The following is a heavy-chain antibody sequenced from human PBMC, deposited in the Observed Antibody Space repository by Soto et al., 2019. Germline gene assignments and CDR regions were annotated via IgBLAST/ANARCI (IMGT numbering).Heavy chain of an antibody. CDR3: ARLTSSVLRFLEWLGGGFDP. V-gene: IGHV4-39*01. Sequence: QLQLQESGPGLVKPSETLSLTCTVSGGSISSSSYYWGWIRQPPGKGLEWIGSIYYSGSTYYNPSLKSRVTISVDTSKNQFSLKLSSVTAADTAVYYCARLTSSVLRFLEWLGGGFDPWGQGTLVTVSS. CDR2: IYYSGST. CDR1: GGSISSSSYY. J-gene: IGHJ5*02. D-gene: IGHD3-3*01.